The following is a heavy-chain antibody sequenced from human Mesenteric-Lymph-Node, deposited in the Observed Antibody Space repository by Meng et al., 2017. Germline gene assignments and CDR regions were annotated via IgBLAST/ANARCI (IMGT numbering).Heavy chain of an antibody. CDR1: GFTSTNAW. Sequence: QLMESGGDLVQPGGSLRLSCAASGFTSTNAWMTWVRQAPGKGLEWVSIIFSGGNTYYADSVKGRFTISRDNSQNTLYLQMNNLRAEDTAVYYCARDQLDYWGQGTLVTVSS. J-gene: IGHJ4*02. CDR3: ARDQLDY. V-gene: IGHV3-66*01. CDR2: IFSGGNT.